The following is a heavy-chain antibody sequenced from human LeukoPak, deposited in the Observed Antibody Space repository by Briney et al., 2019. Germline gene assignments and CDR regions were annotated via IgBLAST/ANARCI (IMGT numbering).Heavy chain of an antibody. Sequence: PGGSLRLSCAASGFTFSSYWMSWVRQAPGKGLEWVANIKQDGSEKYYVDSVKGRFTFSRDNSKNTLYLQMNSLRAEDTAVYYCARAPAANYNWFDPWGQGTLVTVSS. V-gene: IGHV3-7*03. D-gene: IGHD2-2*01. CDR1: GFTFSSYW. CDR3: ARAPAANYNWFDP. J-gene: IGHJ5*02. CDR2: IKQDGSEK.